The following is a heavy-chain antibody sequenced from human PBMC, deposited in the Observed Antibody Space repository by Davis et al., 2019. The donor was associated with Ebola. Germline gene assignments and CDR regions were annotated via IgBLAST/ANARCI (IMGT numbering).Heavy chain of an antibody. CDR1: GFTFDDYA. D-gene: IGHD3-3*01. Sequence: SLKISCAASGFTFDDYAMHWVRQAPGKGLEWVSGISWNSGSIGYADSVKGRFTISRDNAKNSLYLQMNSLRAEDTAVYYCAKDTKARSITIFGVVIIRGMDVWGQGTTVTVSS. J-gene: IGHJ6*02. CDR2: ISWNSGSI. V-gene: IGHV3-9*01. CDR3: AKDTKARSITIFGVVIIRGMDV.